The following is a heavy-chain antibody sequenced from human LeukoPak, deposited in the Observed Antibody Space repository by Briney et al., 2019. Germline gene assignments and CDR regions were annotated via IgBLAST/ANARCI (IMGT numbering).Heavy chain of an antibody. CDR1: GGSISSYY. V-gene: IGHV4-59*01. D-gene: IGHD3-10*01. CDR3: ARASSIPTVLLWFGELSGDAFDI. Sequence: SETLSLTCTVSGGSISSYYWSWIRPPPGKGLEWIGYIYYSGSTNYNPSLKSRVTISVDTSKNQFSLKLSSVTAADTAVYYCARASSIPTVLLWFGELSGDAFDIWGQGTMVTVSS. CDR2: IYYSGST. J-gene: IGHJ3*02.